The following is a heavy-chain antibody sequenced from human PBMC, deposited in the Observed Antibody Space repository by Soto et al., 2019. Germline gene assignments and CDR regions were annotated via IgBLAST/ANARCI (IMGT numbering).Heavy chain of an antibody. CDR2: ISSGSSTI. D-gene: IGHD3-10*01. V-gene: IGHV3-48*02. CDR1: GFTFSTYT. J-gene: IGHJ6*02. Sequence: EVQLVESGGGLVQPGGSLRLSCAASGFTFSTYTMNWVRQAPGKGLEWVSYISSGSSTIYYADSVKGRFTISRDNAKNSLYLQMNSLRDEDTAVYYCARDSLVGMVRGGYYYGMDVWGQGTTVTVSS. CDR3: ARDSLVGMVRGGYYYGMDV.